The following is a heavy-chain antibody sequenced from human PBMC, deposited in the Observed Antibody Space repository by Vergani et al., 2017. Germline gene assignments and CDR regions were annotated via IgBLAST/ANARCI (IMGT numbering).Heavy chain of an antibody. CDR2: IYYSGST. CDR3: ARGPDSVVVPAAIYYYYGMDV. CDR1: GGSISSYY. D-gene: IGHD2-2*01. Sequence: QVQLQESGPGLVKPSETLSLTCTVSGGSISSYYWSWIRQPPGKGLEWIGYIYYSGSTNYNPSLKSRVTISVDTSKNQFSLKLSSVTAADTAVYYCARGPDSVVVPAAIYYYYGMDVWGQ. V-gene: IGHV4-59*01. J-gene: IGHJ6*02.